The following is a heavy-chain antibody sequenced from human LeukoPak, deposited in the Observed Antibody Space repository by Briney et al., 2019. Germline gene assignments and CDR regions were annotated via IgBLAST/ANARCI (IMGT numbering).Heavy chain of an antibody. J-gene: IGHJ4*02. Sequence: GGSLRLSCAASGFTFSSYAMSWVRQAPGKGLEWVSAISGSGGSTYYADSVKGRFTIPRDNSKNTLYLQMNSLRAEDTAVYYCAKEVDYDILTGSDALGYWGQGTLVTVSS. V-gene: IGHV3-23*01. CDR3: AKEVDYDILTGSDALGY. CDR1: GFTFSSYA. CDR2: ISGSGGST. D-gene: IGHD3-9*01.